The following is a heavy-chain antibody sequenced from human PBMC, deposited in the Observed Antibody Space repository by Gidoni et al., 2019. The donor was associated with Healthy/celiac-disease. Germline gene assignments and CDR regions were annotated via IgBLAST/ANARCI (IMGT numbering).Heavy chain of an antibody. J-gene: IGHJ3*02. Sequence: EVQLVESGGGLVQPGGSLRLSCAASGFPVSSNYMSWVRQAPGKGLEWVSVIYSGGSTYYADSVKGRFTISRDNSKNTLYLQMNSLRAEDTAVYYCARDRSGSYFPDAFDIWGQGTMVTVSS. CDR1: GFPVSSNY. CDR3: ARDRSGSYFPDAFDI. CDR2: IYSGGST. V-gene: IGHV3-66*01. D-gene: IGHD1-26*01.